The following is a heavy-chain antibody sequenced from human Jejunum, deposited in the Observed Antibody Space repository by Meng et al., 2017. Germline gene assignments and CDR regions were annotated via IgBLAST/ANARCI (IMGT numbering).Heavy chain of an antibody. CDR3: ARGRSIDFRLAKYDY. J-gene: IGHJ4*02. CDR2: INRSGST. D-gene: IGHD3-3*01. CDR1: GGSFGTYY. V-gene: IGHV4-34*01. Sequence: QVALQQVGAGPLKPSETLSLTCAVNGGSFGTYYWTWFRQSPEKGLEWIGEINRSGSTSSNPSLKSRVAISMDTSKNQFFLRLDSVTAADTAVYYCARGRSIDFRLAKYDYWGQGTPVTVSS.